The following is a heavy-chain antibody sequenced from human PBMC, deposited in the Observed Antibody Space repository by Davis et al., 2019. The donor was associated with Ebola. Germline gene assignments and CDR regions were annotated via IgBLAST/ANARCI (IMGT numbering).Heavy chain of an antibody. CDR3: ARLSAGTAYLSYYYYGMDV. CDR1: GYTFTSYW. D-gene: IGHD6-19*01. Sequence: GESLKISCKGSGYTFTSYWIAWVRQVPGKGLEWMGSIYPGDSDTRYSPSFQGQVTISADKSISTAYLQWSSLKASDTAMYYCARLSAGTAYLSYYYYGMDVWGKGTTVTVTS. J-gene: IGHJ6*04. CDR2: IYPGDSDT. V-gene: IGHV5-51*01.